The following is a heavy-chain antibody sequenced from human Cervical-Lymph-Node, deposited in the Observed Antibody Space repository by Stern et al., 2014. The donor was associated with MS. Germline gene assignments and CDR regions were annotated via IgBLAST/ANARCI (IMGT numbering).Heavy chain of an antibody. J-gene: IGHJ4*02. V-gene: IGHV5-51*01. Sequence: VQLVQSGAEVKQPGESLKISCKLSGYSFTIYYIAWVRQTPGKGLEWMGVIYPYDSDTTYSPSFQGQVTISADKSITTAYLQWSSLRASDTAMYYCARHVQGFDYWGQGTLVTVSS. CDR3: ARHVQGFDY. CDR2: IYPYDSDT. CDR1: GYSFTIYY.